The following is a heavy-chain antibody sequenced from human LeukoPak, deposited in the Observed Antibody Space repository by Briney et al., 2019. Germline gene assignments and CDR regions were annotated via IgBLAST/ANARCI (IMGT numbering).Heavy chain of an antibody. CDR1: GGSISSYY. D-gene: IGHD2-15*01. Sequence: SETLSLTCTVSGGSISSYYWSWIRQPPGKGLEWIGYIYYSGSTNYNPSLKSRVTISVDTSKNQFSLKLSSVTAADTAVYYCARARVVAAFLRDAFDIWGQGTMVTVSS. CDR2: IYYSGST. V-gene: IGHV4-59*01. J-gene: IGHJ3*02. CDR3: ARARVVAAFLRDAFDI.